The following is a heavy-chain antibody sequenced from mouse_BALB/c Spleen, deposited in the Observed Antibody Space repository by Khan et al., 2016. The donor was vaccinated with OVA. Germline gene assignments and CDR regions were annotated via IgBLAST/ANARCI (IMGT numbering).Heavy chain of an antibody. CDR3: TRLAYYYDSEGFAY. CDR1: GFTFSTYG. CDR2: VSTGGSYT. D-gene: IGHD1-1*01. Sequence: EVELVESGGDLVKPGGSLKLSCAASGFTFSTYGMSWVRQAPDKRLEWVATVSTGGSYTYYPDSVKGRFTISRDHDKNTLYLQSSGLSSEDTVMFYCTRLAYYYDSEGFAYWGQGTLVTVSA. V-gene: IGHV5-6*01. J-gene: IGHJ3*01.